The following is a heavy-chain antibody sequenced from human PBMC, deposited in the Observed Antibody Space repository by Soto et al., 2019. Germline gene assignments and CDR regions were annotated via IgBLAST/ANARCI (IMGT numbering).Heavy chain of an antibody. J-gene: IGHJ3*02. CDR2: IKSKTDGGTT. CDR1: GFTFSNAW. CDR3: TTDQGTMIVVAANAFDI. V-gene: IGHV3-15*07. Sequence: GGSLRLSWAASGFTFSNAWMNWVRQAPGKGLEWVGRIKSKTDGGTTDYAAPVKGRFTISRDDSKNTLYLQMNSLKTEDTAVYYCTTDQGTMIVVAANAFDIWGQGTMVTVSS. D-gene: IGHD3-22*01.